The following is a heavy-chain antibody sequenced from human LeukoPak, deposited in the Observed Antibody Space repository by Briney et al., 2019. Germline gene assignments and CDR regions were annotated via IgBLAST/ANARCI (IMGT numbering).Heavy chain of an antibody. CDR1: GGSFSGYY. Sequence: ETLSLTCAVNGGSFSGYYYRWIRQPPGKGLEWIGEINHSGSTNYNPSLKSRVTISVDTSKNQFSLKLSSVTAADTAVYYCASGSSSSWHPDAFDIWGQGTMVTVSS. CDR3: ASGSSSSWHPDAFDI. J-gene: IGHJ3*02. D-gene: IGHD6-13*01. V-gene: IGHV4-34*01. CDR2: INHSGST.